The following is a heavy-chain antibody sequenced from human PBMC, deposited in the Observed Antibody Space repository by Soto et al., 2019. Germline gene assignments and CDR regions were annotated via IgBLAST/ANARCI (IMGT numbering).Heavy chain of an antibody. V-gene: IGHV3-30-3*01. J-gene: IGHJ4*02. CDR2: ISYDGSDK. Sequence: QVQLVESGGGVVQPGRSLRLSCVASGFTFSRYAIHWVRQAPGKGLEWVAVISYDGSDKYYADSVKGRFTISRDNSKNTLYLQMNSLRPDDTAVYYCARDHGDYDFLDYWGQGTLVTVSS. CDR3: ARDHGDYDFLDY. CDR1: GFTFSRYA. D-gene: IGHD4-17*01.